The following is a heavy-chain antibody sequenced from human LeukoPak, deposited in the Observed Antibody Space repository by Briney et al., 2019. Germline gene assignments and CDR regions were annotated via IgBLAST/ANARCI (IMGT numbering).Heavy chain of an antibody. Sequence: ASVKVSCKASGYTFTSYAMNWVRQAPGQGLEWMGWINTNTGNPTYAQSFTGRFVFSLDTSVSTAYLQISSLKADDTAVYYCATEAAAGTFGYYYYGMDVWGQGTTVTVSS. CDR3: ATEAAAGTFGYYYYGMDV. CDR1: GYTFTSYA. CDR2: INTNTGNP. V-gene: IGHV7-4-1*02. J-gene: IGHJ6*02. D-gene: IGHD6-13*01.